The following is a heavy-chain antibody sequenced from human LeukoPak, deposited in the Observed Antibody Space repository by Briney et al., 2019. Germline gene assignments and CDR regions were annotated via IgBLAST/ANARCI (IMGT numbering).Heavy chain of an antibody. CDR3: ARDPRGSSSWTYYGMDV. Sequence: SETLSLTCTVSGGSISSYYWSWIRQPPGKGLEWIGYIYYSGSTNYNPSLKSRVTISVDTSKNQFSLKLSSVTAADTAVYYCARDPRGSSSWTYYGMDVWGQGTTVTVSS. V-gene: IGHV4-59*01. J-gene: IGHJ6*02. D-gene: IGHD6-13*01. CDR1: GGSISSYY. CDR2: IYYSGST.